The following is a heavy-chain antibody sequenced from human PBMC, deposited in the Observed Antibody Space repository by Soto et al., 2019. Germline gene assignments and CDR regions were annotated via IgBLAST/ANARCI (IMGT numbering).Heavy chain of an antibody. D-gene: IGHD5-12*01. CDR1: GFTFSRYA. CDR3: ARGGRGYEFDY. V-gene: IGHV3-64*01. J-gene: IGHJ4*02. CDR2: ISSNGGST. Sequence: EVQLVESGGGLVQPGGSLRLSCAASGFTFSRYAMHWVRQAPGKGLEYVSPISSNGGSTYYANSVKGRFTISRDNSKNTLYLQMGSLRPVDTAVYYWARGGRGYEFDYWGQGTLVTVSS.